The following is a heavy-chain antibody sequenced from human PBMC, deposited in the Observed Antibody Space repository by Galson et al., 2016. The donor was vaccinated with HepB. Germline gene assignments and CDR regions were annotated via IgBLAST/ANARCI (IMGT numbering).Heavy chain of an antibody. Sequence: SLRLSCAASGFPLSSYSLHWVRQRPGTGLEWVAFISYDGDAHHYADSVRGRFAISRDTSKNTLYLQMNSLRLEDSAVYYCAKTLPPSRTLDVFDVWGQGTMVIVSS. V-gene: IGHV3-30*09. J-gene: IGHJ3*01. D-gene: IGHD2/OR15-2a*01. CDR2: ISYDGDAH. CDR1: GFPLSSYS. CDR3: AKTLPPSRTLDVFDV.